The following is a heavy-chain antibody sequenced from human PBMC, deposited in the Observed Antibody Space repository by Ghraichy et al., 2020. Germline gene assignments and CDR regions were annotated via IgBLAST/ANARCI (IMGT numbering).Heavy chain of an antibody. J-gene: IGHJ3*02. D-gene: IGHD3-9*01. CDR3: ARALLNADAFDI. Sequence: ASVKVSCKASGYTFTGYYMHWVRQAPGQGLEWMGWINPNSGGTNYAQKFQGRVTMTRDTSISTAYMELSRLRSDDTAVYYCARALLNADAFDIWGQGTMVTVSS. CDR2: INPNSGGT. V-gene: IGHV1-2*02. CDR1: GYTFTGYY.